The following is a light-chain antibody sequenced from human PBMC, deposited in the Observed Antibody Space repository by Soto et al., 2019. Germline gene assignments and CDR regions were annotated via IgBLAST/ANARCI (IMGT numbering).Light chain of an antibody. CDR2: AAC. CDR1: QRISDY. J-gene: IGKJ2*01. V-gene: IGKV1-39*01. CDR3: QQSDSTPYT. Sequence: DIQMTQSPSSLSASVGDRVTITCRTSQRISDYLNWYQQKPGSAPKLLIYAACSLQSEFPTRFSGSGSGTDFTLTIIDLQPEDFATYYCQQSDSTPYTFGQGTKLEIK.